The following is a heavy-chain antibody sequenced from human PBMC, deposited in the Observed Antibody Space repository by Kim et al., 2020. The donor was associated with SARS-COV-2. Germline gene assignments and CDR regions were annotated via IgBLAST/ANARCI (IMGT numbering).Heavy chain of an antibody. D-gene: IGHD3-22*01. V-gene: IGHV4-39*07. CDR3: ASSYYDSSGI. Sequence: SENLSLTCTVSGGSISSSSYYWGWIRQPPGKGLEWIGSIYYSGSTYYNPSLKSRVTISVDTSKNQFSLKLSSVTAADTAVYYCASSYYDSSGIWGQGTMVTVS. CDR2: IYYSGST. CDR1: GGSISSSSYY. J-gene: IGHJ3*02.